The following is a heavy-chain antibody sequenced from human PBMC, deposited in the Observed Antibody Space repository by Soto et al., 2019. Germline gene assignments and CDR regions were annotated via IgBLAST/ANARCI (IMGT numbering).Heavy chain of an antibody. CDR1: GGTFRSYA. J-gene: IGHJ5*01. CDR2: IIPIFGTP. Sequence: QVQLVQSGAEVKKPGSSVKVSCKASGGTFRSYAVNWVRQAPGQGLECLGGIIPIFGTPNYAQKFHVRVSITADESTSTVYMELISLTSEDTAVYYCAYSANHRYFFDSWGQGTLVTVSS. CDR3: AYSANHRYFFDS. D-gene: IGHD5-18*01. V-gene: IGHV1-69*12.